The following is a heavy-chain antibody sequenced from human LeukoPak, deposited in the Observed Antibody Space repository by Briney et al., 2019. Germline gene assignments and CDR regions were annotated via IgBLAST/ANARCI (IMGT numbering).Heavy chain of an antibody. CDR3: ARGSEQQLVAWFDP. CDR2: IYYSGST. J-gene: IGHJ5*02. V-gene: IGHV4-59*12. CDR1: GGSISNYY. Sequence: SETLSLTCTVSGGSISNYYWSWIRQSPVKGLEWIGFIYYSGSTYYNPSLKSRVTISVDTSKNQFSLKLSSVTAADTAVYYCARGSEQQLVAWFDPWGQGTLVTVSS. D-gene: IGHD6-13*01.